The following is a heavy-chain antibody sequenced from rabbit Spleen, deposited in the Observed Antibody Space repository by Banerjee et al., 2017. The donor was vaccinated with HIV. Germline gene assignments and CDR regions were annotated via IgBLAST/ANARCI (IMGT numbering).Heavy chain of an antibody. CDR1: GIDFSRGYD. Sequence: QEQLVESGGGLVKPGASLTLTCKASGIDFSRGYDMCWVRLAPGKGLEWIGCIGAGSGNTYYASWAKGRFTISSHNAQNTLYLQLNSLTAADTATYFCVRDQAGDADYGPYYLNLWGQGTLVTVS. CDR3: VRDQAGDADYGPYYLNL. V-gene: IGHV1S43*01. J-gene: IGHJ4*01. CDR2: IGAGSGNT. D-gene: IGHD2-1*01.